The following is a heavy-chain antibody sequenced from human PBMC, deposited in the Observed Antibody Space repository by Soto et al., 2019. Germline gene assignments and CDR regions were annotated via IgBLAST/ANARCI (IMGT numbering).Heavy chain of an antibody. Sequence: GGSLRLSCAASGFTVSSNYMSWVRQAPGKGLEWVSVIYSGGSTYYADSVKGRFTISRDNSKNTLYLQMNSLRAEDTAVYYCARGYSGYDPMLFDYWGQGTLVTVSS. D-gene: IGHD5-12*01. CDR2: IYSGGST. J-gene: IGHJ4*02. V-gene: IGHV3-53*01. CDR3: ARGYSGYDPMLFDY. CDR1: GFTVSSNY.